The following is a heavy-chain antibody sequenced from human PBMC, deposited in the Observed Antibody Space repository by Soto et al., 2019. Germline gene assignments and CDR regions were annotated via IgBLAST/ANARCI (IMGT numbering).Heavy chain of an antibody. CDR3: ARDLGGWPDY. Sequence: ASVKVSCKASGYSFTNYYMHWVRQAPGQGLEWMGIINPIGGVTKYSQKFQGRVTITRDTSASTAYMELSSLRSEDTAVYYCARDLGGWPDYWGQGTLVTVSS. D-gene: IGHD2-15*01. CDR1: GYSFTNYY. CDR2: INPIGGVT. J-gene: IGHJ4*02. V-gene: IGHV1-46*01.